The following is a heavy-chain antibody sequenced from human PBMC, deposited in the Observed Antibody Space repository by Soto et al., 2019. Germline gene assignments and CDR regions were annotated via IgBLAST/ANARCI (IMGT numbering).Heavy chain of an antibody. V-gene: IGHV1-69*01. CDR2: FIPISETT. CDR1: GGTFSRYA. J-gene: IGHJ6*02. CDR3: ARSQGSSTSLEIYYYYYYGMDV. D-gene: IGHD2-2*01. Sequence: QVQLVQSGAEVQKPGSSVKVSCKASGGTFSRYAISWVRQAPGQGLEWMGGFIPISETTNYAQKFQGRVTITADESKSTAYMELSSPRSEDTAVYYCARSQGSSTSLEIYYYYYYGMDVWGQGTTVTVSS.